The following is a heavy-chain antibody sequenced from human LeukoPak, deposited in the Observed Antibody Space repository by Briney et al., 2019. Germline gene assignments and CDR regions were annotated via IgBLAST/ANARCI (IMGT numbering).Heavy chain of an antibody. V-gene: IGHV3-33*08. Sequence: GGSLRLSCAASGFTFSNFAMTWVRQAPGRGLEWVAVIWYDGSNKYYADSVKGRFTISRDNSKNTLYLQMNSLRAEDTAVYYCARMYYFDYWGQGTLVTVSS. CDR2: IWYDGSNK. CDR1: GFTFSNFA. J-gene: IGHJ4*02. CDR3: ARMYYFDY.